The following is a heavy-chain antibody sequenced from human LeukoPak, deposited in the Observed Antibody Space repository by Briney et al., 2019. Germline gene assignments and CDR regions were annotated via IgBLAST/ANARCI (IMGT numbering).Heavy chain of an antibody. Sequence: GGSLRLSCAASGFTVSSNSMTWVRQAPGKGLEWVSLLYNGGGANYADSVKGRFTISRDNSRNTLFLQMNSLRDEDTAVYYCARSGSRFLEWLLHDAFDIWGQGTMVTVSS. CDR3: ARSGSRFLEWLLHDAFDI. CDR2: LYNGGGA. V-gene: IGHV3-53*01. CDR1: GFTVSSNS. J-gene: IGHJ3*02. D-gene: IGHD3-3*01.